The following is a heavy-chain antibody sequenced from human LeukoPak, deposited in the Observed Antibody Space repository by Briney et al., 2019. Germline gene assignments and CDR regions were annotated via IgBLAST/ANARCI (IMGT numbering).Heavy chain of an antibody. Sequence: GGSLRLSCAASGFTFTNYDMGWVRQAPGKGLEWVSLVSGSGGSTVYADSVKGRFTISRDNSKCKVYLQMNSLRAEDSALYYCAPDLRGSAWSLDDWGQGTLVTVSS. CDR3: APDLRGSAWSLDD. CDR1: GFTFTNYD. CDR2: VSGSGGST. D-gene: IGHD2-8*02. V-gene: IGHV3-23*01. J-gene: IGHJ4*02.